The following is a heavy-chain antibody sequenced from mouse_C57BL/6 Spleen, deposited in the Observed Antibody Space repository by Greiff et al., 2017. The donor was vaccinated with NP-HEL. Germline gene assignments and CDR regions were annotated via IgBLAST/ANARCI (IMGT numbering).Heavy chain of an antibody. D-gene: IGHD2-2*01. J-gene: IGHJ3*01. CDR1: GYTFTSYW. CDR3: ARWGGYDASFAY. V-gene: IGHV1-55*01. CDR2: IYPGSGST. Sequence: QVQLQQPGAELVKPGASVKMSCKASGYTFTSYWITWVKQRPGQGLEWIGDIYPGSGSTNYNEKFKGKATLTVDTSSSTAYMQLSSLTSEDSAVYYCARWGGYDASFAYWGQGTLVTVSA.